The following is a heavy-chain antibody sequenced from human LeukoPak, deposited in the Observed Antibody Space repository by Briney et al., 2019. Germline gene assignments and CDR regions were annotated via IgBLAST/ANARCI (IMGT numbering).Heavy chain of an antibody. CDR2: ISSSSSYI. CDR3: ARAPGRDIVATVLDY. D-gene: IGHD5-12*01. J-gene: IGHJ4*02. CDR1: GFTFSSYA. Sequence: GRSLRLSCAASGFTFSSYAMHWVRQAPGKGLEWASSISSSSSYIYYADSVKGRFTISRDNAKNSLYLQMNSLRAEDTAVYYCARAPGRDIVATVLDYWGQGTLVTVSS. V-gene: IGHV3-21*04.